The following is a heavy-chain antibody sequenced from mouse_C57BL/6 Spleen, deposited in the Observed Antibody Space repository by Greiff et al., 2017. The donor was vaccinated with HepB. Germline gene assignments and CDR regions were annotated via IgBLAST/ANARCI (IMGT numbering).Heavy chain of an antibody. CDR1: GFTFSSYA. CDR2: ISDGGSYT. D-gene: IGHD1-1*01. V-gene: IGHV5-4*01. Sequence: EVQRLESGGGLVKPGASLKLSCAASGFTFSSYAMSWVRQTPEKRLEWVATISDGGSYTYYPDNVKGRFTMSRDKAKNNLYLQMSHLKSEDTAMYYCASGDCGSSLCYFDYWGQGTTLTVSS. J-gene: IGHJ2*01. CDR3: ASGDCGSSLCYFDY.